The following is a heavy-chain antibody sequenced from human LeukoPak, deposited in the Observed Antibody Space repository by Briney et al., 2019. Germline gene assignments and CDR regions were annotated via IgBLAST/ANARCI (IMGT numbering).Heavy chain of an antibody. CDR3: ARDVGP. J-gene: IGHJ5*02. CDR1: GFTVSNNY. CDR2: IYSNGRT. D-gene: IGHD2-15*01. Sequence: GGSLRLSCAASGFTVSNNYMRWVRQAPGKGLEWVPLIYSNGRTDYTDSVKGRFSISRDNSKNTMCLQMNSLRAEDTAMYYCARDVGPWGQGTLVTVSS. V-gene: IGHV3-53*01.